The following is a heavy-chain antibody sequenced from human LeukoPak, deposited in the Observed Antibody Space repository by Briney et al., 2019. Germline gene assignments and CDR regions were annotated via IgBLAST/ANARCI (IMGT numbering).Heavy chain of an antibody. V-gene: IGHV3-23*01. CDR2: ISGNGDST. CDR1: GFTFSSYA. D-gene: IGHD3-3*01. CDR3: AKDGDFWSGRSDY. J-gene: IGHJ4*02. Sequence: GGSLRLSCAASGFTFSSYAMSWVRQAPGKGLEWVSTISGNGDSTYYADSVKGRLTISRDNSKNTLYLQMNSLRGEDTAVYYCAKDGDFWSGRSDYWGQGTLVTVSS.